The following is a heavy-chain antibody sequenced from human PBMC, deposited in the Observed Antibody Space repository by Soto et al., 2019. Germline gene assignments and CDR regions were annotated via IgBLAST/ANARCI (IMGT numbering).Heavy chain of an antibody. CDR3: ARDLPTGTPPPYFDY. J-gene: IGHJ4*02. Sequence: PGGSLRLSCAASGFTFSSYGMHWVRQAPGKGLEWVAVISYDGSNKYYADSVKGRFTISRDNSKNTLYLQMNSLRAEDTAVYYCARDLPTGTPPPYFDYWGQGTLVTVSS. V-gene: IGHV3-30*03. CDR2: ISYDGSNK. CDR1: GFTFSSYG. D-gene: IGHD1-1*01.